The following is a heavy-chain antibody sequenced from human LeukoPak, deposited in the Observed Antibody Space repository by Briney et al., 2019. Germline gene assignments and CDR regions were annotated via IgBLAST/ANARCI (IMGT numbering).Heavy chain of an antibody. D-gene: IGHD3-10*01. V-gene: IGHV4-61*02. CDR2: IYTSGST. J-gene: IGHJ4*02. CDR3: AIVSGNYYGGGGSDY. CDR1: GGSISSGSYY. Sequence: PSETLSLTCTVSGGSISSGSYYWSWIRQPAGKGLEWIGRIYTSGSTNSNPSLKSRVTITVDTSKNQFYLKLTSVTAADTAVYYCAIVSGNYYGGGGSDYWGQGTLVTVSS.